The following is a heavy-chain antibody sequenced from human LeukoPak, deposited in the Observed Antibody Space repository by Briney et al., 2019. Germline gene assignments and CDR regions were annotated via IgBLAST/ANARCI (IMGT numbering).Heavy chain of an antibody. D-gene: IGHD4-17*01. J-gene: IGHJ4*02. CDR2: ISSSGSTI. V-gene: IGHV3-48*04. CDR3: AREEYGDYGKIDY. Sequence: GGSLRPSCAASGFTFSSYSMNWVRQAPGKGLEWVTYISSSGSTIYYADSVKGRFTISRDNAKNSLYLQMNSLRAEDTAVYYCAREEYGDYGKIDYWGQGTLVTVSS. CDR1: GFTFSSYS.